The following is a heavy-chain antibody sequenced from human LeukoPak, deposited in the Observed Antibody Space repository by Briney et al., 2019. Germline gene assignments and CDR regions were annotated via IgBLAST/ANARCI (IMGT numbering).Heavy chain of an antibody. Sequence: GGSLRLSCAPSGFTFSSYHMNWVRQAPGKGLEWVSYIGSATFYYADSVKGRFTISRDNAKNSLFLQMNSLRAEDTAVYYCARAVPRGSSYGYYDSWGQGTLVTVSS. CDR3: ARAVPRGSSYGYYDS. D-gene: IGHD5-18*01. J-gene: IGHJ4*02. CDR1: GFTFSSYH. CDR2: IGSATF. V-gene: IGHV3-48*01.